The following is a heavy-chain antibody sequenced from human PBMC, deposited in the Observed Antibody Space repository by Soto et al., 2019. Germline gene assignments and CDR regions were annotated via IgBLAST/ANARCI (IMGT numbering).Heavy chain of an antibody. J-gene: IGHJ6*02. CDR3: AMVDVYVTPSPQDV. V-gene: IGHV1-18*01. CDR2: INAYNGNT. D-gene: IGHD3-16*01. CDR1: VYRFTSYG. Sequence: ASVKVSCKASVYRFTSYGIGWVRQAPGQGLEWMGWINAYNGNTNYAQNLQGRVTLTTDTSTSTAYMELRSLRSNDTAVYYCAMVDVYVTPSPQDVWGQGTTVTVSS.